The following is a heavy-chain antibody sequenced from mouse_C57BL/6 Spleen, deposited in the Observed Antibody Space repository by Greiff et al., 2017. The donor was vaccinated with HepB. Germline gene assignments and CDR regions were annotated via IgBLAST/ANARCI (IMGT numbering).Heavy chain of an antibody. Sequence: QVQLQQPGAELVKPGASVKLSCKASGYTFTSYWMHWVKQRPGQGLEWIGMIHPNSGSTNYNEKFKSKATLTVDKSSSTAYMQLSSLTSEDSAVYYCARSGWLPSRYAMDYWGQGTSVTVSS. CDR3: ARSGWLPSRYAMDY. V-gene: IGHV1-64*01. CDR1: GYTFTSYW. CDR2: IHPNSGST. D-gene: IGHD2-3*01. J-gene: IGHJ4*01.